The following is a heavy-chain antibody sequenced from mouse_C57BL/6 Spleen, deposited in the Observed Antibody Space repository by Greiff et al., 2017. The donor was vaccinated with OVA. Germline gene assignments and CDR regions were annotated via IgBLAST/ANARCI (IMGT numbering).Heavy chain of an antibody. V-gene: IGHV5-4*01. CDR3: ASERGSWFAY. Sequence: VQLKESGGGLVKPGGSLKLSCAASGFTFSSYAMSWVRQTPEKRLEWVATISDGGSYTYYTDNVQGRFTISRDNAKNTLYLQRSHLNSEATAMYYCASERGSWFAYWGQGTLVTVSA. CDR2: ISDGGSYT. J-gene: IGHJ3*01. CDR1: GFTFSSYA.